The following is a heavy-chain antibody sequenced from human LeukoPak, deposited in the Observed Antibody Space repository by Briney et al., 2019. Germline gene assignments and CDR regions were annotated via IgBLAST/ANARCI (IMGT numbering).Heavy chain of an antibody. CDR3: ARNNDYGDYTDY. Sequence: SVKVSCKASGGTFSSYAISWVRQAPGQGLEWMGRIIPILGIANYAQKFQGRVTITADKSTSTAYMELSSLRSEDTAAYYCARNNDYGDYTDYWGQGTLVTVSS. V-gene: IGHV1-69*04. CDR2: IIPILGIA. CDR1: GGTFSSYA. J-gene: IGHJ4*02. D-gene: IGHD4-17*01.